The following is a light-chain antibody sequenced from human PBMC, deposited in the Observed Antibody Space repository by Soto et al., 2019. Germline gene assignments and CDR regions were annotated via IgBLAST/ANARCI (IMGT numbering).Light chain of an antibody. CDR3: CSYAGSSEV. CDR1: SSNLGAGYD. Sequence: QSVLTQPPSVSGAPGQRVTISCTGTSSNLGAGYDVHWYQQLPGAAPKLVIFGNRNRPSGVSNRFSGSKSGNTASLTISGLQAEDEADYYCCSYAGSSEVFGGGTKLTVL. J-gene: IGLJ2*01. V-gene: IGLV1-40*01. CDR2: GNR.